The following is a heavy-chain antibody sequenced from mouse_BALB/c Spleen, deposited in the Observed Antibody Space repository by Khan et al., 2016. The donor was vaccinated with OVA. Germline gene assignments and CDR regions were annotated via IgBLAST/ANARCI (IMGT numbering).Heavy chain of an antibody. CDR2: IWSDGTP. Sequence: QVQLKQSGPGLVAPSQSLSITCTVSGFSLTDFGVHWVRQPPGKGLEWLVLIWSDGTPTYNSPLKSRLSISKDTSKSQVFLKLNSLQTADTAMYYCARNSYPDAMDYLGQGTSVAVSS. V-gene: IGHV2-6*02. D-gene: IGHD1-2*01. CDR3: ARNSYPDAMDY. J-gene: IGHJ4*01. CDR1: GFSLTDFG.